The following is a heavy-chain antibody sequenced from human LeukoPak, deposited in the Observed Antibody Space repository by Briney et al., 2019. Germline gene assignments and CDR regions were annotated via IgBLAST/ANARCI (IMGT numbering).Heavy chain of an antibody. CDR3: ARGYDFWSGYRPDY. Sequence: GASVKVSCKASGYTFTGYYMHWVRQAPGQGLEWMGWINPNSGGTNYAQMFQGRVTMTRDTSISTAYMELSRLRSDDTAVYYCARGYDFWSGYRPDYWGQGTLVTVSS. CDR2: INPNSGGT. CDR1: GYTFTGYY. D-gene: IGHD3-3*01. J-gene: IGHJ4*02. V-gene: IGHV1-2*02.